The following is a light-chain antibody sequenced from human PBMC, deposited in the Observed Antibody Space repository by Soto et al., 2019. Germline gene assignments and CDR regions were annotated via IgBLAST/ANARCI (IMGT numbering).Light chain of an antibody. J-gene: IGLJ2*01. CDR3: AAWDDSLNAVV. CDR1: SSNIGSNT. Sequence: QSVLTQPPSASGTPGQRVTISCSGSSSNIGSNTVNWYQQLPGTAPKLLIYSNNHRPSGVPDRFSGSKSGTSASLAISGLQSEGSADYYCAAWDDSLNAVVFGGGTKLTVL. V-gene: IGLV1-44*01. CDR2: SNN.